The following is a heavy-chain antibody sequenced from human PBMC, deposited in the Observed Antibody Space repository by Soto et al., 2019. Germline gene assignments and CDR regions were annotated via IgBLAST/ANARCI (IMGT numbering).Heavy chain of an antibody. CDR3: ARVGNDSYFDY. D-gene: IGHD1-1*01. V-gene: IGHV5-51*01. J-gene: IGHJ4*01. CDR1: GYSFTTYW. Sequence: PGASLKISCEGSGYSFTTYWIGWVRQMPGKGLEWMGIIYPGDSDTRYSPSFQGQVTISVDKSVSTAYLQWSSLRASDAAMYYCARVGNDSYFDYWGQGALVTVSS. CDR2: IYPGDSDT.